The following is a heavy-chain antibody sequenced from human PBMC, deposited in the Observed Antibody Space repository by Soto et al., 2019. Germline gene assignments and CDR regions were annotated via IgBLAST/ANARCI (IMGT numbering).Heavy chain of an antibody. CDR3: ARSETPSSGLDY. V-gene: IGHV4-61*01. Sequence: PSETLSLTCTVSGGSVSSGSYYWSWIRQPPGKGLECIGCIYYSGSTNYNPSLKSRVTISVDTSKNQFSLKLSSVTAADTAVYYCARSETPSSGLDYWGQGTLVTVSS. CDR2: IYYSGST. D-gene: IGHD3-22*01. CDR1: GGSVSSGSYY. J-gene: IGHJ4*02.